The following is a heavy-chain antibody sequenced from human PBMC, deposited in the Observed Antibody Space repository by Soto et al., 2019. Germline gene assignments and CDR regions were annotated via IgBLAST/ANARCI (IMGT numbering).Heavy chain of an antibody. CDR1: GGSFSGYY. CDR2: INQSGST. J-gene: IGHJ5*02. Sequence: PSETLSLTCAVYGGSFSGYYWSWIRQPPGKGLEWIGEINQSGSTNYNPSLKSRVTISVDTSKNQFSLKLSSVTAADTAVYYCASNRRGGYGRGSWFDPWGQGTLVTVSS. D-gene: IGHD5-12*01. V-gene: IGHV4-34*01. CDR3: ASNRRGGYGRGSWFDP.